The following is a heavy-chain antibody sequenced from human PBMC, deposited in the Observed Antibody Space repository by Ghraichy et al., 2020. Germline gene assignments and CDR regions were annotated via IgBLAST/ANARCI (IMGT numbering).Heavy chain of an antibody. CDR2: ISYDGSNK. V-gene: IGHV3-30*03. CDR1: GFTFSSYG. J-gene: IGHJ1*01. CDR3: AGYSSSWYSVVTATQYFQH. D-gene: IGHD6-13*01. Sequence: GGSLRLSCAASGFTFSSYGMHWVRQAPGKGLEWVAVISYDGSNKYYADSVKGRFTISRDNSKNTLYLQMNSLRAEDTAVYYCAGYSSSWYSVVTATQYFQHWGQGTLVTVSS.